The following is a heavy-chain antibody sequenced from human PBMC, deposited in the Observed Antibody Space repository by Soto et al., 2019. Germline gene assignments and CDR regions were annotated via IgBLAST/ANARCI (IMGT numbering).Heavy chain of an antibody. D-gene: IGHD3-10*01. CDR3: ARDRFVTYFGSGNYYNFLSN. Sequence: SETLSLTCTVSGGSVSSSGYYYSWIRQPPGKGLEWIGYIYYTGTTSYNPSLKSRVTISIDTSKNQFSLKLGSVTAADTAMYYCARDRFVTYFGSGNYYNFLSNWGQGTLVTVSS. J-gene: IGHJ4*02. CDR2: IYYTGTT. CDR1: GGSVSSSGYY. V-gene: IGHV4-61*08.